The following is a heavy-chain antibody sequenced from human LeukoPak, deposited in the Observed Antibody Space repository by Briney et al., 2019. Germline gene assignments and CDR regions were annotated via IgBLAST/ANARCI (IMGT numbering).Heavy chain of an antibody. CDR2: ISGSGGST. J-gene: IGHJ4*02. Sequence: GGSLRLSCAASGFTFSSYAMSWVRQAPGKGLEWVSAISGSGGSTYYADSVKGRFTISRDNSKNTLYLQMNSLRAEDTAVYYCAKGLYCSSTSCYRGTFDYWGQGNLVTVSS. V-gene: IGHV3-23*01. CDR3: AKGLYCSSTSCYRGTFDY. D-gene: IGHD2-2*01. CDR1: GFTFSSYA.